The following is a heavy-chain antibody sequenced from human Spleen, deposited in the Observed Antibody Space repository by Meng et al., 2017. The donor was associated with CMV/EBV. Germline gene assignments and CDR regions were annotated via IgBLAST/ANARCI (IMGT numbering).Heavy chain of an antibody. D-gene: IGHD6-19*01. V-gene: IGHV1-2*02. J-gene: IGHJ4*02. Sequence: ASVKVSCKASGYTFTGYYMHWVRQAPGQGLEWMGWIDPKSGATNYAQKFQGRVTLTRDTSISTAYMELNSLTSDDTAMFFCTRDVSGANFDRWGQGTLVTVSS. CDR3: TRDVSGANFDR. CDR1: GYTFTGYY. CDR2: IDPKSGAT.